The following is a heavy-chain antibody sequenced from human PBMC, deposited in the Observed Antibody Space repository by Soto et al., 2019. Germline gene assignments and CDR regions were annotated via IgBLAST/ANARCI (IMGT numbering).Heavy chain of an antibody. CDR3: ARGSIGYSSGWYHPGLYYYYGMDV. Sequence: GGSLRLSCAASGFTFSSYWMSWVRQAPGKGLEWVANIKQDGSEKYYVDSVKGRFTISRDNAKNSLYLQMNSLRAEDTAVYYCARGSIGYSSGWYHPGLYYYYGMDVWGQGTTVTVSS. CDR1: GFTFSSYW. J-gene: IGHJ6*02. V-gene: IGHV3-7*01. CDR2: IKQDGSEK. D-gene: IGHD6-19*01.